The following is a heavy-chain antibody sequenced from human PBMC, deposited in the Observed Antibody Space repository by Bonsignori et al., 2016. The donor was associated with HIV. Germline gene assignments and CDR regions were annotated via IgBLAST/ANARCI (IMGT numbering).Heavy chain of an antibody. CDR2: ISAYNGNT. CDR3: ARAHIGYYDSSGYYYETPDY. D-gene: IGHD3-22*01. Sequence: ASVKVSCKASGYTFTSYGISWVRQAPGQGLEWMGWISAYNGNTNYAQKLQGRVTMTTDTSTSTAYMELRSLRSDDTAVYYCARAHIGYYDSSGYYYETPDYWGQGTLVTVSS. J-gene: IGHJ4*02. V-gene: IGHV1-18*01. CDR1: GYTFTSYG.